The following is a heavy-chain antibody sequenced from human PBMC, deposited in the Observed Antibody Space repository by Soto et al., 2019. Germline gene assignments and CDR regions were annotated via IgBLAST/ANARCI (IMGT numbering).Heavy chain of an antibody. J-gene: IGHJ5*01. CDR2: MNPNSANT. Sequence: QAQLVQSGAEVKEPGASVKVSCKASGYTFTNYDISWVRQATGQGLEWMGWMNPNSANTGYAQKFQGRVSMTRDTSINTAYMELSSLRSEDTAIYYCARMATSGTLNWFDPWGQRTLVTVSS. CDR3: ARMATSGTLNWFDP. D-gene: IGHD1-26*01. V-gene: IGHV1-8*01. CDR1: GYTFTNYD.